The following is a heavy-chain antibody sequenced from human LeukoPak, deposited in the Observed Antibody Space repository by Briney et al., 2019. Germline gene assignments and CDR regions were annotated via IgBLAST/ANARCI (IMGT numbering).Heavy chain of an antibody. CDR1: GFTFSSYS. CDR2: ISYDGSNK. Sequence: GGSLRLSCAASGFTFSSYSMNWVRQAPGKGLEWVAVISYDGSNKYYADSVKGRFTISRDNSKNTLYLQMNSLRAEDTAVYYCARDHSSSGYYFDYWGQGTLVTVSS. D-gene: IGHD6-13*01. J-gene: IGHJ4*02. V-gene: IGHV3-30*03. CDR3: ARDHSSSGYYFDY.